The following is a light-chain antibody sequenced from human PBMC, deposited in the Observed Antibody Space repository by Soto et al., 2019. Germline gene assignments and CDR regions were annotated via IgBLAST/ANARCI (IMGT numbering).Light chain of an antibody. CDR3: QQYNSYSLT. CDR2: DAS. V-gene: IGKV1-5*01. Sequence: DIQMPQSTATLSASVGDRVTITCRASQSIGSWLAWYQQKPGKAPKLLIYDASSLESGVPSRFSGSGSGTEFPLTISSLQPDDFATYYCQQYNSYSLTFGQGTKVEI. CDR1: QSIGSW. J-gene: IGKJ1*01.